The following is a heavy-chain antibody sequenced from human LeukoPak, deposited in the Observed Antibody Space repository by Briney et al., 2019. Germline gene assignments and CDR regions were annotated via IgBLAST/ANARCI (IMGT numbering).Heavy chain of an antibody. V-gene: IGHV3-23*01. CDR3: AKTVSGSYSYQGGDY. D-gene: IGHD3-16*02. CDR2: ISGSGENT. J-gene: IGHJ4*02. Sequence: PGGSLTPSCAAPGFTFSSYAMSWVRQAPGKGLEWVSAISGSGENTNYADSVKGRFTMSRDNSRNMLYLQMNSLRDEDTAKYYCAKTVSGSYSYQGGDYWGQGTLVTVSS. CDR1: GFTFSSYA.